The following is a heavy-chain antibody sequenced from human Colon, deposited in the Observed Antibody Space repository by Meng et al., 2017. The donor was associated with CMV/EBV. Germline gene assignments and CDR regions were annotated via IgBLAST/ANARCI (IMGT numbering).Heavy chain of an antibody. V-gene: IGHV4-39*01. J-gene: IGHJ4*02. D-gene: IGHD2-2*01. CDR1: GGSISSSSYY. CDR3: ARHHQTASRKYYFDY. CDR2: IYYSGST. Sequence: SETLFLTCTVSGGSISSSSYYWGWIRQPPGKGLEWIGSIYYSGSTYYNPSLKSRVTISVDTSKNQFSLKLSSVTAADTAVYYCARHHQTASRKYYFDYWGQGTLVTVSS.